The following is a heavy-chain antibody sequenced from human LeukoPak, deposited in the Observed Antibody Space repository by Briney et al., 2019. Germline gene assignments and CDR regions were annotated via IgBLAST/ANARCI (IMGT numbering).Heavy chain of an antibody. Sequence: PSETLSLTCAVYGESFSGYYWSWIRQPPGKGLEWIGEINHSGSTNYNPSLKSRVTISVDTSKNQFSLKLSSVTAADTAVYYCAATYYDILTGYYPYYFDYWGQGTLVTVSS. J-gene: IGHJ4*02. D-gene: IGHD3-9*01. CDR3: AATYYDILTGYYPYYFDY. V-gene: IGHV4-34*01. CDR2: INHSGST. CDR1: GESFSGYY.